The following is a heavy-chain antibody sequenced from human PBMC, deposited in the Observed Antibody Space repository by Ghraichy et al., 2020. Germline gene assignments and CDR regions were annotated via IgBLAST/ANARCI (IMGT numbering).Heavy chain of an antibody. CDR1: GYTFTSYD. CDR2: MNPNSGNT. D-gene: IGHD5-18*01. Sequence: ASVKVSCKASGYTFTSYDINWVRQATGQGLEWMGWMNPNSGNTGYAQKFQGRVTMTRNTSISTAYMELSSLRSEDTAVYYCARGRGLSMVWIQLYPDYWGQGTLVTVSS. CDR3: ARGRGLSMVWIQLYPDY. J-gene: IGHJ4*02. V-gene: IGHV1-8*01.